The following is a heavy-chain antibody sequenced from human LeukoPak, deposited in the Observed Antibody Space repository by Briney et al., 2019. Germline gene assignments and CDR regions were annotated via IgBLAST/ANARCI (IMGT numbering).Heavy chain of an antibody. CDR2: IRSKAYGGTT. D-gene: IGHD3-16*01. CDR1: GFTFGDYA. CDR3: AKDYGGAAAFDP. Sequence: PGGSLRLSCTASGFTFGDYAMSWFRQAPGKGLEWVGFIRSKAYGGTTEYAASVEGRFTISRDDSKSIAYLQMNSLRAEDTAVYYCAKDYGGAAAFDPWGQGTLVTVSS. V-gene: IGHV3-49*03. J-gene: IGHJ5*02.